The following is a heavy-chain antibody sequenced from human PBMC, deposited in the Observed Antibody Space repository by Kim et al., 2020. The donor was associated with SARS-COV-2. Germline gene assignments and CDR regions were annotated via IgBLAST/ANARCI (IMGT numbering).Heavy chain of an antibody. J-gene: IGHJ6*02. Sequence: ASVKVSCKASGYTFTSYGISWVRQAPGQGLEWMGWISAYNGNTNYAQKLQGRVTMTTDTSTSTAYMELRSLRSDDTAVYYCARDYDFWSGYYTAPNPIYYYYGMDVWGQGTTVTVSS. CDR3: ARDYDFWSGYYTAPNPIYYYYGMDV. CDR1: GYTFTSYG. CDR2: ISAYNGNT. D-gene: IGHD3-3*01. V-gene: IGHV1-18*01.